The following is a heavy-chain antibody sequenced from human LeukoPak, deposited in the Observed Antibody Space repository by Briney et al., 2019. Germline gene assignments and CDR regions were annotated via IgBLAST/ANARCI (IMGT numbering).Heavy chain of an antibody. CDR1: GFTLSSYA. D-gene: IGHD3-9*01. CDR2: ISGSGGST. J-gene: IGHJ4*02. V-gene: IGHV3-23*01. Sequence: GGSLRLSCAASGFTLSSYAMSWVRQAPGKGLEWVSAISGSGGSTYYADSVKGRFTISRDNSKNTLYVQMNSLRAEDTAVYYCARPGEDYDILTGYLGYWGQGTLVTVSS. CDR3: ARPGEDYDILTGYLGY.